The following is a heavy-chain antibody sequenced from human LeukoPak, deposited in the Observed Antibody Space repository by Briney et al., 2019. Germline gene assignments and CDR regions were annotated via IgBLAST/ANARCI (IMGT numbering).Heavy chain of an antibody. V-gene: IGHV3-23*01. CDR1: GFTFSTFA. Sequence: GGSLRLSCAASGFTFSTFAMIWVRQPPGKGLEWVSSIFPSGGEIHYADSVRGRFTISRDNSKSTLSLQMNSLRAEDTAVYYCAKSGYNRFDYWGQGTLVTVSS. CDR2: IFPSGGEI. D-gene: IGHD5-24*01. J-gene: IGHJ4*02. CDR3: AKSGYNRFDY.